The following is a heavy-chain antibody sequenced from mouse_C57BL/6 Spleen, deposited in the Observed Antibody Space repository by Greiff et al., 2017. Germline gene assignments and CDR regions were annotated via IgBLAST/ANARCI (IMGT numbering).Heavy chain of an antibody. Sequence: EVKLQESGGGLVKPGGSLKLSCAASGFTFSDYGMHWVRQAPEKGLEWVAYISSVSSTIYYADTVKGRFIISRDNAKNTLFLQMTSLRSEDTAMYYYARPTAVDAMDYWGQGTSVTVSS. CDR1: GFTFSDYG. CDR2: ISSVSSTI. CDR3: ARPTAVDAMDY. J-gene: IGHJ4*01. V-gene: IGHV5-17*01. D-gene: IGHD1-1*02.